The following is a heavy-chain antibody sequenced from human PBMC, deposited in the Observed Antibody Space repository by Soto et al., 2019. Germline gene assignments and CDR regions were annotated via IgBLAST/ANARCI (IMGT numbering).Heavy chain of an antibody. CDR2: IYYSGST. D-gene: IGHD2-15*01. CDR3: ARYNCSGGSCYSGRWWFDP. J-gene: IGHJ5*02. V-gene: IGHV4-59*01. CDR1: GGSISSYY. Sequence: SETLSLTCTVSGGSISSYYWSWIRQPPGKGPEWIGHIYYSGSTNYNPSLKSRVTISVDTSKNQFSLKLSSVTAADTAVYYCARYNCSGGSCYSGRWWFDPWGQGTLVTVSS.